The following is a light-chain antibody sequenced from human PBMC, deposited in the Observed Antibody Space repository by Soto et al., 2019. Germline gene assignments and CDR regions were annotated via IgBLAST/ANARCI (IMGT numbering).Light chain of an antibody. V-gene: IGLV2-14*01. Sequence: QSALTQPASVSGSPGQSITISCTGTSSDVGGYNYVSWYQQHPGKAPKLMIYEVSSRPSGVSNRFSGSKSGNTASLTISGLQAEDEADYYCSSYTFTTTLVFGGGTQLTVL. CDR3: SSYTFTTTLV. J-gene: IGLJ2*01. CDR2: EVS. CDR1: SSDVGGYNY.